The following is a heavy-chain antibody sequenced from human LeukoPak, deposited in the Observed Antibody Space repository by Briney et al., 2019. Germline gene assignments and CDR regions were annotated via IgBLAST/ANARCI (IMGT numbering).Heavy chain of an antibody. CDR3: AKSMYYYDSSGYNYFDY. CDR1: GYTFTSYG. D-gene: IGHD3-22*01. CDR2: ISGSGGST. Sequence: ASVKVSCKASGYTFTSYGISWVRQAPGKGLEWVSAISGSGGSTYYADSVKGRFTISRDNSKNTLYLQMNSLRAEDTAVYYCAKSMYYYDSSGYNYFDYWGQGTLVTVSS. J-gene: IGHJ4*02. V-gene: IGHV3-23*01.